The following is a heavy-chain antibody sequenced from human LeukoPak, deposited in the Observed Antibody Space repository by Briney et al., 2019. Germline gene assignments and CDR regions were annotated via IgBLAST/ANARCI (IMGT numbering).Heavy chain of an antibody. J-gene: IGHJ4*02. CDR1: GFTFSSYA. CDR2: IYGSVGST. V-gene: IGHV3-23*01. CDR3: AGRYYDILTGGREGFDY. Sequence: GGSLRLSCAASGFTFSSYAMNWVRQAPGKGLEWVSGIYGSVGSTYYADSVKGRFTISRDNSKNTLSLQMNSLRAEDTALYYCAGRYYDILTGGREGFDYWGQGTLVTVSS. D-gene: IGHD3-9*01.